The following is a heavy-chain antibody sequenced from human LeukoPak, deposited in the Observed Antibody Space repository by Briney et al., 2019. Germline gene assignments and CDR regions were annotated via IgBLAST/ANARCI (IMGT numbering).Heavy chain of an antibody. CDR1: GYSISSGYY. J-gene: IGHJ6*03. CDR3: AREIYCSSTNCQGYYYMDV. V-gene: IGHV4-38-2*02. Sequence: SETLSLTCAVSGYSISSGYYWGWIRQPPGKGLEWIGSIYHSGSTYYNPSLKSRVTISVDTSKNQFSLKLSSVTAADTAVYYCAREIYCSSTNCQGYYYMDVWGKGTTVTVSS. CDR2: IYHSGST. D-gene: IGHD2-2*01.